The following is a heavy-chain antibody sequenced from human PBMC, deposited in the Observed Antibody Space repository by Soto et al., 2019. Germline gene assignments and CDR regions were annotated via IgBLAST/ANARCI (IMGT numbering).Heavy chain of an antibody. CDR1: GFTFRSYG. J-gene: IGHJ6*02. V-gene: IGHV3-30*18. Sequence: GGSLRLSCAASGFTFRSYGMHWVRQAPGKGLEWVAVISYDGSNKYYADSVKGRFTISRDNSKNTLYLQMNSLRAEDTAVYYCANSQRIQLWAYYYGMDVWGQGTTVTVSS. CDR2: ISYDGSNK. D-gene: IGHD5-18*01. CDR3: ANSQRIQLWAYYYGMDV.